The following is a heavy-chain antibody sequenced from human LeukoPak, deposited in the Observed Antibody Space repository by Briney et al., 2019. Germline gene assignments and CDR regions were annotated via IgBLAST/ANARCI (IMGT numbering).Heavy chain of an antibody. D-gene: IGHD3-22*01. CDR3: ARVFDYDSSGYYYDPHFDY. CDR1: GFTFSSYW. Sequence: PGGSLRLSCAASGFTFSSYWMSWVRQAPGRGLEWVANIKQDGSEKYYVDSVKGRFTISRDNAKNSLYLQMNSLRAEDTAVYYCARVFDYDSSGYYYDPHFDYWGQGTLVTVSS. V-gene: IGHV3-7*01. CDR2: IKQDGSEK. J-gene: IGHJ4*02.